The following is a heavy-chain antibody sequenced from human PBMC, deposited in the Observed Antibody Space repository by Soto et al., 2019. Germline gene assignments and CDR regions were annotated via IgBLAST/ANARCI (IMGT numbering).Heavy chain of an antibody. CDR3: ARHLWVGSSWYLGAFDI. CDR2: IYYSGST. D-gene: IGHD6-13*01. CDR1: GDSISKYY. V-gene: IGHV4-59*08. J-gene: IGHJ3*02. Sequence: QVQLQESGPGLVKPSETLSLTCTVSGDSISKYYWSWIRQPQGKGLEWIGYIYYSGSTNYNPSIKGQVTRSVDTSKNQSSLKLSSVTAADTAVYYCARHLWVGSSWYLGAFDIWGQGTMVTVSS.